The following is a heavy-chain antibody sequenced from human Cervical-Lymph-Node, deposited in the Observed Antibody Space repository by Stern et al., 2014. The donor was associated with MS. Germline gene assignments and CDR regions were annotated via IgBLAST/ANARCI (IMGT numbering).Heavy chain of an antibody. Sequence: QVTLRESGPTLVKPTQTLTLTCTFSGFSLRTSGVGVGWIRQPPGKALEWLALIYWNDDKRYSPSLKSRLTITKDTSKKQVVLTMTNMDPVDTATYYCAHSLVATIFGASWDYGMDVWGQGTTVTVSS. CDR2: IYWNDDK. CDR3: AHSLVATIFGASWDYGMDV. D-gene: IGHD5-12*01. J-gene: IGHJ6*02. CDR1: GFSLRTSGVG. V-gene: IGHV2-5*01.